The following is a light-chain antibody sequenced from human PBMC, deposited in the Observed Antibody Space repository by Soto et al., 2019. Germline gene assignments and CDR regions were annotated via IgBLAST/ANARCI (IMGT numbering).Light chain of an antibody. J-gene: IGKJ4*01. CDR3: LQDYNLLT. V-gene: IGKV1-6*01. CDR2: AAS. CDR1: QGIGND. Sequence: AIQMTQSPSSLSAYVGDRVTITCRASQGIGNDVAWYQQKPGKAPKLLIYAASSLQRGVPSRFSGSGSGTDFTLTISSLQPEDFATYYCLQDYNLLTFGGGTKVELK.